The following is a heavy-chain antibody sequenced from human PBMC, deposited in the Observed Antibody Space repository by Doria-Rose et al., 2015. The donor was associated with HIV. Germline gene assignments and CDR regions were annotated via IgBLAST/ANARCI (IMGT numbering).Heavy chain of an antibody. CDR1: GFSFESYA. V-gene: IGHV3-9*01. Sequence: VQLVQSGGGLVQPGRSLRLYCVGSGFSFESYAMHWVRLAPGKGLEWVAGLSWDSGAKGNADSVEGRFTISRDNAKKSVYLEMRSLRPEDTAFYYCAKAPIIGPKYYFYMDVWGKGTSVIVSS. D-gene: IGHD3-3*01. CDR3: AKAPIIGPKYYFYMDV. CDR2: LSWDSGAK. J-gene: IGHJ6*03.